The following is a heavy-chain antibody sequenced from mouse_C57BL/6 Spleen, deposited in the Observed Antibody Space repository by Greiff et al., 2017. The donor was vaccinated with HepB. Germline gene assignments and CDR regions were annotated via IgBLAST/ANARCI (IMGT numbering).Heavy chain of an antibody. V-gene: IGHV1-80*01. Sequence: QVHVKQSGAELVKPGASVKISCKASGYAFSSYWMNWVKQRPGKGLEWIGQIYPGDGDTNYNGKFKGKATLTADKSSSTAYMQLSSLTSEDSAVYFCARSEGFYYYGSSGYWGQGTTLTVSS. CDR2: IYPGDGDT. J-gene: IGHJ2*01. CDR1: GYAFSSYW. CDR3: ARSEGFYYYGSSGY. D-gene: IGHD1-1*01.